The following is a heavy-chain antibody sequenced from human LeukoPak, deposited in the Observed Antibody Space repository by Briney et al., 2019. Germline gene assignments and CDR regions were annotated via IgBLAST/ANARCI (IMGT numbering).Heavy chain of an antibody. D-gene: IGHD3-3*01. CDR1: GYTFTGYY. V-gene: IGHV1-2*04. J-gene: IGHJ6*02. CDR3: ARELRFLEWFPRGMDV. CDR2: INPNSGGT. Sequence: ASVKASCKASGYTFTGYYMHWVRQAPGQGLEWMGWINPNSGGTNYAQKFQGWVTMTRDTSISTAYMELSRLRSDDTAVYYCARELRFLEWFPRGMDVWGQGTTVTVSS.